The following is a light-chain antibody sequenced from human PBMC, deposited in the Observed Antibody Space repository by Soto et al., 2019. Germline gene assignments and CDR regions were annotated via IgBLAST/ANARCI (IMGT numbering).Light chain of an antibody. J-gene: IGKJ1*01. CDR3: QQSYYNPT. Sequence: EIVMTQSPATLSVSPVERATLSCRASQSVGSNLAWYQQTPGQAPRLLIYGASTRATGIPARFSGSGSGTDFTLTISSLQHEDFPTYPCQQSYYNPTFGQGTKVDIK. CDR1: QSVGSN. CDR2: GAS. V-gene: IGKV3-15*01.